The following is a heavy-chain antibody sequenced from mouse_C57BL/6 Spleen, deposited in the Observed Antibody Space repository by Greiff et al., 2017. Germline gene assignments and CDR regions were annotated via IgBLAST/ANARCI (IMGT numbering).Heavy chain of an antibody. CDR2: INPSTGGT. CDR3: ARRRRDAMDY. Sequence: EVQLQQSGPELVKPGASVKISCKASGYSFTGYYMNWVKQSPEKSLEWIGEINPSTGGTTYNQKFKAKTTLTVDKSSSPAYMQLKSLTSEDSAVYYCARRRRDAMDYWGQGTSGTVSS. CDR1: GYSFTGYY. V-gene: IGHV1-42*01. J-gene: IGHJ4*01.